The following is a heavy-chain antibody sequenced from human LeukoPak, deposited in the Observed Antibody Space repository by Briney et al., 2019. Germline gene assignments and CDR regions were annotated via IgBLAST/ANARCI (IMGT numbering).Heavy chain of an antibody. J-gene: IGHJ4*02. CDR2: VKKDGSEQ. Sequence: GGSLRLSCTASGFTFGDYAMSWFRQAPGKGLEWVACVKKDGSEQYYVDSVRGRFIISRDNAKNSLYLQMSSLRAEDTAVYYCTRKPTTLDGSIFMSTDHWGQGTLVTVSS. CDR1: GFTFGDYA. D-gene: IGHD2-21*01. V-gene: IGHV3-7*01. CDR3: TRKPTTLDGSIFMSTDH.